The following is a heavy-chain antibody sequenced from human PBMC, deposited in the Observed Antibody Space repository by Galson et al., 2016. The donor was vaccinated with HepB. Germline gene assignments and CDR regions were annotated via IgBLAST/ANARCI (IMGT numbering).Heavy chain of an antibody. CDR3: ARFGSRAFDI. J-gene: IGHJ3*02. CDR2: IFYSGTT. D-gene: IGHD3-16*01. Sequence: SETLSLTCTVSGGSISSSSQYWGWIRQPPGKGLEWIGIIFYSGTTDYNPSLESRVTISVDTSKNQFSLKLSSVTAADTAVYYCARFGSRAFDIWGQGTMVTVSS. CDR1: GGSISSSSQY. V-gene: IGHV4-39*01.